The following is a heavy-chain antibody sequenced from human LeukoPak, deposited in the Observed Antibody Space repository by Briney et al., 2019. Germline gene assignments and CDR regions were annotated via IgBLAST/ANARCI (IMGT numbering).Heavy chain of an antibody. CDR1: GFTFSNSG. CDR2: LSYDGSDK. J-gene: IGHJ4*02. V-gene: IGHV3-30*18. Sequence: TGGSLRLSCAASGFTFSNSGMHWVRQAPGKGLEWVAVLSYDGSDKYHADSVKGRFTISRDNSKNTLYLQMNSLRGEDTAAYYCAKDRDRGGAAYYFDYWGQGTLVTVSS. D-gene: IGHD1-26*01. CDR3: AKDRDRGGAAYYFDY.